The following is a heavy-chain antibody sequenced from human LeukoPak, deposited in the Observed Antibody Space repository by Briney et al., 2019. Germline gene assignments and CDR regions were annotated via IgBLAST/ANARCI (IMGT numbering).Heavy chain of an antibody. CDR2: IHYTGST. V-gene: IGHV4-59*01. CDR1: GGSISSYY. CDR3: ARGGYYGSGNDFRFDP. D-gene: IGHD3-10*01. Sequence: PSETLSPTCTVSGGSISSYYWGWIRQSPGKGLECIGYIHYTGSTNYNPSLKSRVTISVETSKNQFSLKLKSVTAADTAVYYCARGGYYGSGNDFRFDPWGQGTLVTVSS. J-gene: IGHJ5*02.